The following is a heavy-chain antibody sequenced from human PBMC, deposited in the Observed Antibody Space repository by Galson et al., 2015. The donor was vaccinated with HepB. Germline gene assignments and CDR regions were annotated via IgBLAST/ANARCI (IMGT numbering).Heavy chain of an antibody. Sequence: SETLSLTCAVSGASIGSRDWWSWVRQSPGKGLEWIGQIYLRGGASYAPALEGRATISADRSKNQLSLRLTSVTAADTAVYYCVKNGAYCLESWGPGSLVTASS. CDR2: IYLRGGA. CDR1: GASIGSRDW. D-gene: IGHD2-15*01. J-gene: IGHJ4*02. V-gene: IGHV4/OR15-8*01. CDR3: VKNGAYCLES.